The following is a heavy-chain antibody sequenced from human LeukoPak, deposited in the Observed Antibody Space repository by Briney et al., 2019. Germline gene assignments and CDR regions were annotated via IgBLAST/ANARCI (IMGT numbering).Heavy chain of an antibody. J-gene: IGHJ4*02. Sequence: GGSLRLSCAASGFTFSNYGMHWVRQASGKGLEWVAVISYDGGNKYYADSVKGRFTISRDNSKNTLYLQMNSLRAEDTAVYYCAREVVIGYYFDYWGQGTLVTVSS. D-gene: IGHD3-22*01. CDR1: GFTFSNYG. CDR3: AREVVIGYYFDY. V-gene: IGHV3-30*03. CDR2: ISYDGGNK.